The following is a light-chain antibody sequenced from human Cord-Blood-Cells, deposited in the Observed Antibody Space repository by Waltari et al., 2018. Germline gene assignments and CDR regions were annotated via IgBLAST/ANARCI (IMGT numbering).Light chain of an antibody. Sequence: DIVMTPSPHSLAVSLAEGAPINCMSSQIVLSSSNNKNYLAWYQQKPGQPPKLHIYWASTRESGVPDRFSGSGSGTAFTLTLSSLQAEDVAVYYCQQYYSTPWTFGQGTKVEIK. V-gene: IGKV4-1*01. J-gene: IGKJ1*01. CDR1: QIVLSSSNNKNY. CDR3: QQYYSTPWT. CDR2: WAS.